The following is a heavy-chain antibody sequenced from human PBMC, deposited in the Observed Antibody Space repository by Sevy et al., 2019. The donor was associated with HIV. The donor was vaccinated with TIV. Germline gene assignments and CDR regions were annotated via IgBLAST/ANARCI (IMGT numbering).Heavy chain of an antibody. J-gene: IGHJ3*01. CDR3: ARRQTIYTALHF. V-gene: IGHV5-51*01. CDR2: IYVGDSDT. Sequence: GESLKISCKGSGYDFNTHWIVWVRQMPGKGLEWMGIIYVGDSDTRYSPSFQGQVTISADKSINTAYLQWSSLKASDTAMYYCARRQTIYTALHFWGQGTMVTFSS. D-gene: IGHD3-3*01. CDR1: GYDFNTHW.